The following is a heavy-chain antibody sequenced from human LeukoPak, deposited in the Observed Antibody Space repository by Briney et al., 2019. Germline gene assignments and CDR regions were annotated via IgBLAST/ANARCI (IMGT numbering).Heavy chain of an antibody. CDR3: ARREIIAAAGMRY. Sequence: PSETLSLTCAVYGGSFSGYYWSWIRQPPGKGLEWIGEINHSGSTNYNPSLKSRVTISVDTSKNQFSLKLSSVTAADTAVYYCARREIIAAAGMRYWGQGTLVTVSS. J-gene: IGHJ4*02. D-gene: IGHD6-13*01. V-gene: IGHV4-34*01. CDR2: INHSGST. CDR1: GGSFSGYY.